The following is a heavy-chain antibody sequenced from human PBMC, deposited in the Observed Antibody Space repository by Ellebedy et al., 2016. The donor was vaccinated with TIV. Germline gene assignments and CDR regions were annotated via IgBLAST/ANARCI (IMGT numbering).Heavy chain of an antibody. D-gene: IGHD3-22*01. J-gene: IGHJ5*02. CDR2: ISAYNGNT. Sequence: AASVKVSCKASGYTFTSYGISWVRQAPGQGLEWMGWISAYNGNTNYAQKLQGRVTMTTDTSTSTAYMELRSLRSDDTAVYYCARPDHYYDSSGHGLDPWGQGTLVTVSS. CDR1: GYTFTSYG. V-gene: IGHV1-18*04. CDR3: ARPDHYYDSSGHGLDP.